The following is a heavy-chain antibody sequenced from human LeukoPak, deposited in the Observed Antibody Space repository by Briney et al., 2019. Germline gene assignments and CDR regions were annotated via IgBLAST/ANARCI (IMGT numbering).Heavy chain of an antibody. Sequence: PSETLSLTCTVSGGSISSYYWSWIRQPPGKGLEWIGYIYYSGSTNYNPSLKSRVTISVDTSKNQFSLKLSSVTAADTAVYYCAMRYQDYGEGPDAFDIWGQGTMVTVSS. V-gene: IGHV4-59*08. CDR3: AMRYQDYGEGPDAFDI. D-gene: IGHD4-17*01. CDR2: IYYSGST. CDR1: GGSISSYY. J-gene: IGHJ3*02.